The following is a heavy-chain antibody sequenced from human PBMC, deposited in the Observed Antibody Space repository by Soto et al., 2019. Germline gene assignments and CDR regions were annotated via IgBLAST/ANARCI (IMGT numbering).Heavy chain of an antibody. CDR1: GLPFGENA. CDR2: ISDSGATT. V-gene: IGHV3-23*01. CDR3: AKEDTSSGSLDY. D-gene: IGHD6-19*01. J-gene: IGHJ4*02. Sequence: PGGSLRFSGVACGLPFGENAMSWVRQAPGKGLEWVSGISDSGATTYYADSVRGRFTISRDNSKNTLYLQMKSLRAEDSASYYCAKEDTSSGSLDYWGQGALVTVSS.